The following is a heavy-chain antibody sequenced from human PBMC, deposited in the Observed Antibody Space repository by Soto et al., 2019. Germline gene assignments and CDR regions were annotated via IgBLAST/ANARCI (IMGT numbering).Heavy chain of an antibody. CDR1: GGTFSSYA. CDR2: IIPIFGTA. V-gene: IGHV1-69*13. Sequence: GSSVKVSCKASGGTFSSYAISWVRQAPGQGLEWMGGIIPIFGTANYAQKFQGRVTITADESTSTAYMELSSLRSEDTAVYYCARGYYYGSGSYSPYFDYWGQGTLVTVSS. CDR3: ARGYYYGSGSYSPYFDY. D-gene: IGHD3-10*01. J-gene: IGHJ4*02.